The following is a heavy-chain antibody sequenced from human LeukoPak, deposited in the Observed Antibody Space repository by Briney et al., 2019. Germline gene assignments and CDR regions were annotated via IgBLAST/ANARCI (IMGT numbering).Heavy chain of an antibody. CDR2: IYHSGST. CDR1: GYSISSGYY. V-gene: IGHV4-38-2*02. D-gene: IGHD5-24*01. CDR3: ARDGEMATIEYYFDY. Sequence: PSETLSLTCTVSGYSISSGYYWGWIRQPPGKGLEWIGSIYHSGSTYYNPSLKSRVTISVDTSKNQFSLKLSSVTAADTAVYYCARDGEMATIEYYFDYWGQGTLVTVSS. J-gene: IGHJ4*02.